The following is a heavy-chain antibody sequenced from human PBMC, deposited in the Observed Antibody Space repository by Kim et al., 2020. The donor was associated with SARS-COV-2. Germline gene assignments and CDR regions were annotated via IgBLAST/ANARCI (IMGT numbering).Heavy chain of an antibody. CDR1: GDSISPYY. CDR2: ISYSEDYTGNT. D-gene: IGHD3-16*01. V-gene: IGHV4-59*08. Sequence: SETLSLTCTVSGDSISPYYWSWIRQSPGKGLEWLGYISYSEDYTGNTNYNPALKSRVTISIDPSKKQFSLKLRSVNAADTAGYYCASLGILGGPYGDVWGKGATVSVTS. CDR3: ASLGILGGPYGDV. J-gene: IGHJ6*04.